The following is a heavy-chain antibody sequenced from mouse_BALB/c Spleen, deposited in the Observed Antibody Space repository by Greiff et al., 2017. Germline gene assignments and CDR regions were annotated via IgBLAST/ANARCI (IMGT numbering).Heavy chain of an antibody. CDR2: ISDGGSYT. CDR3: ARETAY. Sequence: DVKLVESGGDLVKPGGSLKLSCAASGFTFSSYGMSWVRQTPDKRLEWVATISDGGSYTYYPDSVKGRFTISRDNAKNNLYLQMSSLKSEDTAMYYCARETAYWGQGTLVTVSA. J-gene: IGHJ3*01. CDR1: GFTFSSYG. V-gene: IGHV5-6*02.